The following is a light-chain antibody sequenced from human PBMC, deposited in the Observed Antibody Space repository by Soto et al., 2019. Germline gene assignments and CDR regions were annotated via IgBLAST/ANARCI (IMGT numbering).Light chain of an antibody. CDR1: KLGDKY. V-gene: IGLV3-1*01. CDR3: QAWDSSTDVV. Sequence: SYELTQPPSVSVSPGQTASITCSGDKLGDKYACWYQQKPGQSLVLVIYQDSKRPSGIPERFSGSNSGNTATLTISGTQAMDEADSYCQAWDSSTDVVFGGGTKLTVL. J-gene: IGLJ2*01. CDR2: QDS.